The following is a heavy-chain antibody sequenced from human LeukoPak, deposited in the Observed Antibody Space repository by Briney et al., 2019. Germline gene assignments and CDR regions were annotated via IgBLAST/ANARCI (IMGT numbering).Heavy chain of an antibody. Sequence: GGSLRLSCAPSGFTFSDYYIYWIRQAPGKGLEWISYISATSHVISYADSVKGRFTISRDNAKNSLYLQMNSLTAEDTAVYYCARLLRCYYKGLDVWGRGTTVIVSS. CDR1: GFTFSDYY. V-gene: IGHV3-11*01. CDR2: ISATSHVI. CDR3: ARLLRCYYKGLDV. J-gene: IGHJ6*02. D-gene: IGHD2-21*01.